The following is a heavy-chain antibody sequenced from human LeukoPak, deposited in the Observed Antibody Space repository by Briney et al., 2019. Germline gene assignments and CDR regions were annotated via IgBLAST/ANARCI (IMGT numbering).Heavy chain of an antibody. CDR1: GFTFSSYS. CDR3: ATSMVRGVSPDY. CDR2: ISGSGGST. V-gene: IGHV3-23*01. J-gene: IGHJ4*02. D-gene: IGHD3-10*01. Sequence: GGSLRLSCAASGFTFSSYSMNWVRQAPGKGLEWVSAISGSGGSTYYADSVKGRFTISRDNSKNTLYLQMNSLRAEDTAVYYCATSMVRGVSPDYWGQGTLVTVSS.